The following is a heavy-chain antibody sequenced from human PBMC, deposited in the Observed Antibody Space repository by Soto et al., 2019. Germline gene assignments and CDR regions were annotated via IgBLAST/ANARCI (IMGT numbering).Heavy chain of an antibody. CDR2: ISGSGGST. Sequence: GGSLRLSCAASGFTFSSYAMSWVRQAPGKGLEWVSAISGSGGSTYYADSVKGRFTISRDNSKNTLYLQMNSLRAEDTAVYYCAKDLAYCGGDCYPWAFQHWGQGTLVTVSS. CDR3: AKDLAYCGGDCYPWAFQH. J-gene: IGHJ1*01. D-gene: IGHD2-21*02. V-gene: IGHV3-23*01. CDR1: GFTFSSYA.